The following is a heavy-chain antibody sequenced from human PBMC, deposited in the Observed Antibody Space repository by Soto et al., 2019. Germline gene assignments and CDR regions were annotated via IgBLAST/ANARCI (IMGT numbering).Heavy chain of an antibody. J-gene: IGHJ4*02. CDR3: TGGVGV. CDR2: IWYDGSNK. Sequence: QVQLVESGGGVVQPGRSLRLSCAASGFTFSSYGMHWVRQAPGKGLEWVAVIWYDGSNKYYADSVKGRFTISRDNAKNSLYLQMNGLRDEDTAIYYCTGGVGVWGQGTLVTVSS. V-gene: IGHV3-33*03. D-gene: IGHD1-26*01. CDR1: GFTFSSYG.